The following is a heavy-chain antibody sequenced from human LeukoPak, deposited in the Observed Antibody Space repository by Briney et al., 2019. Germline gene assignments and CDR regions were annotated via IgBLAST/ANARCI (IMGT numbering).Heavy chain of an antibody. J-gene: IGHJ4*02. Sequence: PGGSLRLSCAASGFTFSSYWMSWVRQAPGKGLEWVANIKQDGSEKKYVDSVKGRFTISRDNAKNTLYLQMNSLRPEDTAVYYCGREIEAPGKTLDYWGQGTLVTVSS. V-gene: IGHV3-7*01. CDR2: IKQDGSEK. CDR3: GREIEAPGKTLDY. CDR1: GFTFSSYW.